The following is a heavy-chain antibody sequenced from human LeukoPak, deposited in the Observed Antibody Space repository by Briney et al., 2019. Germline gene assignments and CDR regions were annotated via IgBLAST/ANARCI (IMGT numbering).Heavy chain of an antibody. CDR3: ASAPLSVFGVVS. CDR1: GFTFSTYW. CDR2: ISTDGSIT. V-gene: IGHV3-74*03. D-gene: IGHD3-3*01. J-gene: IGHJ5*02. Sequence: GGSLRLSCAASGFTFSTYWMHWVRQGPGKSLVWVSRISTDGSITTYADSVRGRFTISRDNAKNTLYLQMKSLTAEDTAIYFCASAPLSVFGVVSWGQGTLVTVSS.